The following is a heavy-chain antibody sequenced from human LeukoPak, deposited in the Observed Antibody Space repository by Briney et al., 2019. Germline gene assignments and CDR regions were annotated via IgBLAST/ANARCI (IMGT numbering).Heavy chain of an antibody. Sequence: LGGSLRLSCAASGFTFSSYSMNWVRQAPGKGLEWVSSISSSSSYIYYADSVKGRFTISRDNAKNSLYLQMNSLRAEDTAVYYCASVSNSSWSEVDYWGQGTLVTVSS. CDR2: ISSSSSYI. CDR1: GFTFSSYS. V-gene: IGHV3-21*01. D-gene: IGHD6-13*01. J-gene: IGHJ4*02. CDR3: ASVSNSSWSEVDY.